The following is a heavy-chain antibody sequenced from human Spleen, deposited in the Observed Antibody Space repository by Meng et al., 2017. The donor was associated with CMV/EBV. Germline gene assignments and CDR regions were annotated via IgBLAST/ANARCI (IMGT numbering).Heavy chain of an antibody. J-gene: IGHJ4*02. CDR2: ISSSSSYI. V-gene: IGHV3-21*01. CDR1: GLTFSSYR. Sequence: SRRPSCAACGLTFSSYRMNWVRQAPGKGLEWVSSISSSSSYIYYADSVKGRFTISRDNAKNSLYLQMNSLRAEDTAVYYCARYRVGNWGQGTLVTVSS. D-gene: IGHD1-26*01. CDR3: ARYRVGN.